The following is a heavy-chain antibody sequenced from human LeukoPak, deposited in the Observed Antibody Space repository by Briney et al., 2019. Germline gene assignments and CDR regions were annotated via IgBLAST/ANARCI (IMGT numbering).Heavy chain of an antibody. D-gene: IGHD6-25*01. Sequence: GGSLRLSCAASGFSVSNNYMTWVRQAPGKGLEWVSVIYSDGTRYYRDSVKGRFTISRDNSKNTLYLQMNSLRVEDTALYYCAKTKSGIDSWGQGTLVTVSS. V-gene: IGHV3-53*01. CDR3: AKTKSGIDS. CDR1: GFSVSNNY. CDR2: IYSDGTR. J-gene: IGHJ4*02.